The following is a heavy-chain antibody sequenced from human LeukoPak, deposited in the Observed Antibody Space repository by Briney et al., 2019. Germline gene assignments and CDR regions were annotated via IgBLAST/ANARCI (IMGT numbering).Heavy chain of an antibody. CDR2: IIPILGIA. Sequence: ASVKVSCKASGGTFSSYAISWVRQAPGQGLEWMGRIIPILGIANYAQKFQGSVTITADKSTSTAYMELSSLRSEDTAVYYCARDRSPFVVAATPDAFDIWGQGTMVTVSS. J-gene: IGHJ3*02. V-gene: IGHV1-69*04. D-gene: IGHD2-15*01. CDR1: GGTFSSYA. CDR3: ARDRSPFVVAATPDAFDI.